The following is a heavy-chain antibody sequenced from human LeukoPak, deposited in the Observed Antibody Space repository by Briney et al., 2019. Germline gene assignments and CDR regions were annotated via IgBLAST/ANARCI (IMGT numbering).Heavy chain of an antibody. CDR1: GFTFGDYA. V-gene: IGHV3-49*03. Sequence: PGGSLRLSCTASGFTFGDYAMSWFRQAPGKGLEWVGFIRSNAYGGTTEYAASVKGRFTISRDDSKSIAYLQMNSLKTEDTAVYYCTRPYYGSGSYYDYFDYWGQGTLVTVSS. J-gene: IGHJ4*02. CDR2: IRSNAYGGTT. CDR3: TRPYYGSGSYYDYFDY. D-gene: IGHD3-10*01.